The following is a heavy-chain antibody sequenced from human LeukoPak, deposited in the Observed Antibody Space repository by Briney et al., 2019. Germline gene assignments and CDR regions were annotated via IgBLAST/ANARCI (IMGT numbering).Heavy chain of an antibody. J-gene: IGHJ4*02. D-gene: IGHD3-10*01. CDR3: ARGAYDSGSYQYFFDY. V-gene: IGHV4-59*12. CDR2: IYYTGST. Sequence: SETLSLTCTVSGGSISSYYWSWIRQPPGKGLEWIGYIYYTGSTDYNPSLKSRVTTSVDTSKHQFSLRLTSVTAADTAVYYCARGAYDSGSYQYFFDYWGQGTLVTVSS. CDR1: GGSISSYY.